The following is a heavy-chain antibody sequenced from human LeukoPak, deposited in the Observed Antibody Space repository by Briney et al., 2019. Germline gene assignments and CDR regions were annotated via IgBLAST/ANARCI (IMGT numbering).Heavy chain of an antibody. CDR2: IYTSGST. Sequence: PSETLSLTCTVSSGSISSYYWSWIRQPAGKGLEWIGRIYTSGSTNYNPSLKSRVTMSVDTSKNQFSLKLSSVTAADTAVYYCARDTYYYDSSGYYRFDYWGQGTLVTVSS. CDR3: ARDTYYYDSSGYYRFDY. V-gene: IGHV4-4*07. D-gene: IGHD3-22*01. J-gene: IGHJ4*02. CDR1: SGSISSYY.